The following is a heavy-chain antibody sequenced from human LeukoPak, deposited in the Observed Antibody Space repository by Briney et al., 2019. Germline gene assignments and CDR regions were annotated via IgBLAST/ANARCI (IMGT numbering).Heavy chain of an antibody. CDR2: LSGSGGST. V-gene: IGHV3-23*01. J-gene: IGHJ4*02. D-gene: IGHD1-14*01. CDR1: GFTFSSYA. CDR3: AKDPHPGDSFAY. Sequence: GGSLRLSCVFSGFTFSSYAMSWVRQAPGKGLEWVSSLSGSGGSTYYADSVKGRFTISRDNSKNTLYLQMNSLRVEDTAVYYCAKDPHPGDSFAYWGQGTLVTVSS.